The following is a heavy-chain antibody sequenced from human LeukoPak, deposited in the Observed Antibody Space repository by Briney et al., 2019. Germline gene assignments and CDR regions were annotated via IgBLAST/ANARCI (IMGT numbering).Heavy chain of an antibody. D-gene: IGHD3-22*01. J-gene: IGHJ5*02. Sequence: PSETLSLTCAVYGGSFSGYYWSWIRQPPGKGLEWIGEINHSGSTNYNPSLKSRVTISVDTSKNQFSLKLSSVTAADTAIYYCARSHYYDSSGSHNNWFDPWGQGTLVTVSS. CDR3: ARSHYYDSSGSHNNWFDP. CDR2: INHSGST. V-gene: IGHV4-34*01. CDR1: GGSFSGYY.